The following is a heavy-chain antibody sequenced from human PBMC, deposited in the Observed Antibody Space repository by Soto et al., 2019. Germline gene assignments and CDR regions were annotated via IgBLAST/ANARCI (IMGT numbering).Heavy chain of an antibody. J-gene: IGHJ4*02. V-gene: IGHV3-23*01. D-gene: IGHD3-22*01. CDR3: AKFDSTAYHSDY. CDR2: ISSSSGNT. CDR1: GFTFTDYS. Sequence: PGGSLRLSCAASGFTFTDYSMNWVCQAPGKGLEWVSSISSSSGNTYYADSVKGRFTISRDNSKNTLYLQMNSLRAQDTAVYYCAKFDSTAYHSDYWGQGTLVTVSS.